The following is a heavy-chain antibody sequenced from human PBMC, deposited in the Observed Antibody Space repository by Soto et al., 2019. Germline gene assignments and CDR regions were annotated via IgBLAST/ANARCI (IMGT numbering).Heavy chain of an antibody. Sequence: ESLKISCKGSGYSFTTYWIGWVRQMPGKGLEWMGIIYPDDSDTRYSPSFQGQVTISVDKSINTAYLQWRNLKASDTAIYYCASGPRWGFKYWGVGTLVTVSS. V-gene: IGHV5-51*01. CDR2: IYPDDSDT. CDR3: ASGPRWGFKY. J-gene: IGHJ4*02. CDR1: GYSFTTYW. D-gene: IGHD1-26*01.